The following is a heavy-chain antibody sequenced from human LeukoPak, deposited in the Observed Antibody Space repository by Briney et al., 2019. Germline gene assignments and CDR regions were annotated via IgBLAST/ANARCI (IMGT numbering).Heavy chain of an antibody. V-gene: IGHV3-21*01. CDR1: GFTFSSYS. CDR3: ARGPTVGTLGYFDL. Sequence: GGSLRLSCAASGFTFSSYSMNWVRQAPGKGLEWVSSIGSSSSYIYYADSVKGRFTISRDNAKNSLYLQTNSLRAEDTAVYYCARGPTVGTLGYFDLWGRGTVVTVSS. D-gene: IGHD7-27*01. J-gene: IGHJ2*01. CDR2: IGSSSSYI.